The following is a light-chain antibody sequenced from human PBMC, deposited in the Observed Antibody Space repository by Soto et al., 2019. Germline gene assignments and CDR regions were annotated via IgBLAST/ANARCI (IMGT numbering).Light chain of an antibody. CDR3: SSKSPDF. Sequence: QSVLTQPPSASGSPGQSVAISCTGTSSDVGGYNYVSWYQQHPGKAPKLMIYEVNKRPSGISNRFSGSKSGNTASLTISGLQAEDEADYYCSSKSPDFFGTGTKVTVL. V-gene: IGLV2-8*01. J-gene: IGLJ1*01. CDR1: SSDVGGYNY. CDR2: EVN.